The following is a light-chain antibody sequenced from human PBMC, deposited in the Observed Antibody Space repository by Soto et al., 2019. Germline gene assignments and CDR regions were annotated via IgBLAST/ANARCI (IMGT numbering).Light chain of an antibody. J-gene: IGLJ3*02. Sequence: QPVLTQPPSVSGAPGQRVTISCTGSSSNIGAGYDVHWYQQLPGTAPKLLIYGNSNRPSGVPDRFSGSKSGTSASLAFTGLRAEDEADYYCQSYDSSLSGWVFGGGTKLTVL. V-gene: IGLV1-40*01. CDR1: SSNIGAGYD. CDR2: GNS. CDR3: QSYDSSLSGWV.